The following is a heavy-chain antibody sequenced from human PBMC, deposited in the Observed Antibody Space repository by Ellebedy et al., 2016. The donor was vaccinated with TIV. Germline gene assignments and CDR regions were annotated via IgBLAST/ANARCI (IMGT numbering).Heavy chain of an antibody. CDR3: ARILSRVEDTQGSDD. D-gene: IGHD1-1*01. V-gene: IGHV3-48*02. Sequence: PGGSLRLSCATPGLTFSSYSMNWVRQAPGKGLDWMSYISSSGNTIYYADSVQGRFTVSRDDAKNSLYLQMNSLRDEDTAVNYCARILSRVEDTQGSDDWGPGTLVTVSS. J-gene: IGHJ4*02. CDR1: GLTFSSYS. CDR2: ISSSGNTI.